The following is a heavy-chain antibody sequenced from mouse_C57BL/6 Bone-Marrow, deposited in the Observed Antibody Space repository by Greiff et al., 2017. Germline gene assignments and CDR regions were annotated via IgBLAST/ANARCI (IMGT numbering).Heavy chain of an antibody. Sequence: QVQLKESGAELVKPGASVKLSCKASGYTFTSYWMHWVKQRPGQGLEWIGMIHPNSGSTNYNEKFKSKATLTVDKSSSTAYMQLSSLTSEDSAVYYCAIITTVVARAYWGQGTLVTVSA. CDR2: IHPNSGST. V-gene: IGHV1-64*01. CDR1: GYTFTSYW. J-gene: IGHJ3*01. D-gene: IGHD1-1*01. CDR3: AIITTVVARAY.